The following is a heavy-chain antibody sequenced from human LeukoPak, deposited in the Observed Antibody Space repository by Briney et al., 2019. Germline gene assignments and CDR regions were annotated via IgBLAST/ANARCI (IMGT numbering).Heavy chain of an antibody. CDR3: ARAVYFGSGTFQPPRFDY. J-gene: IGHJ4*02. Sequence: GASVKVSCKASGYTFTSYGISWVRQAPGQGLEWMGWINPTSGGTNFAQKFQGRVTMTRATSISTVYMELSSLRSDDTAVFYCARAVYFGSGTFQPPRFDYWGQGTLVTVSS. D-gene: IGHD3-10*01. CDR2: INPTSGGT. V-gene: IGHV1-2*02. CDR1: GYTFTSYG.